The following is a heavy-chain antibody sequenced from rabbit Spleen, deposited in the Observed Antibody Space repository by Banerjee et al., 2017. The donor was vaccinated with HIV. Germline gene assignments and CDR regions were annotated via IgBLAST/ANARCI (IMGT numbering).Heavy chain of an antibody. CDR1: GFDFSSYG. D-gene: IGHD1-1*01. J-gene: IGHJ3*01. Sequence: QEQLVESGGGLVQPGGSLELSCKASGFDFSSYGVSWVRQAPGKGLEWIGYIDPIFGSTYYASWAKGRFIMSRTSSTTVTLQMTSLTAADTATYFCARDLVAVIGWNFDLWGQGTLVTVS. CDR3: ARDLVAVIGWNFDL. CDR2: IDPIFGST. V-gene: IGHV1S45*01.